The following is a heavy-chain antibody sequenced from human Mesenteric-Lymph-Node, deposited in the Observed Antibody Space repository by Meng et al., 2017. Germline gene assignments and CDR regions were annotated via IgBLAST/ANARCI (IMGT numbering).Heavy chain of an antibody. CDR1: VVSISVAY. V-gene: IGHV4-34*12. J-gene: IGHJ4*02. CDR2: IIHGGSP. CDR3: ARRPTGNDY. D-gene: IGHD2-8*02. Sequence: VQHKLWRAGRFSTGASLPPVLRVGVVSISVAYWNCPHHPPGRGLGWIGAIIHGGSPSYDPSLKSRVTISIDTSKNQLSLMMSSVTAADTGVYYCARRPTGNDYWGQGTLVTVSS.